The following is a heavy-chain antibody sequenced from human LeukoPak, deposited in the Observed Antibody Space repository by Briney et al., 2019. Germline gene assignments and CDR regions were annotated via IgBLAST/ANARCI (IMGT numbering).Heavy chain of an antibody. J-gene: IGHJ3*02. CDR2: ISSSVSTI. CDR3: ARGAAALEAPDDAFDI. Sequence: SGGSLRLSCAASGFTFSDYYMSWIRQAPGKGLEWVSYISSSVSTIYYADSVKGRFTISRDNAKNSLYLQMNSLRAEDTAVYYCARGAAALEAPDDAFDIWGQGTMVTVSS. D-gene: IGHD6-13*01. V-gene: IGHV3-11*01. CDR1: GFTFSDYY.